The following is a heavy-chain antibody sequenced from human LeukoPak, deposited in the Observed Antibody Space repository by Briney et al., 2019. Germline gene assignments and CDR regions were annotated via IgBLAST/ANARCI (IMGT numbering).Heavy chain of an antibody. CDR2: ISGSGGST. J-gene: IGHJ4*02. CDR3: AKSRQTYSSGFFDY. CDR1: GFTFSTYA. V-gene: IGHV3-23*01. Sequence: PGGSLRLSCAASGFTFSTYAMSWVRQAPGRGLEWVSVISGSGGSTYYADSVKGRFTISRDNSKNTLYLQMNSLRAEDTAVYYCAKSRQTYSSGFFDYWGQGTLVTVSS. D-gene: IGHD6-19*01.